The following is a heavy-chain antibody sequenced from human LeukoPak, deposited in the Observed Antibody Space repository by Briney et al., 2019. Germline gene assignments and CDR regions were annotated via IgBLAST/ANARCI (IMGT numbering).Heavy chain of an antibody. CDR3: ARYPLSYSGNWHYYFDY. CDR1: GYTFTSYG. Sequence: ASVTVSCKASGYTFTSYGISWVRQAPGQGLEWMGWISAYNGNTNYAQNLQDRVFMNTDTSTSTAYMELRSLRSDDTAVYYCARYPLSYSGNWHYYFDYWVQGTLVTVSS. D-gene: IGHD6-13*01. J-gene: IGHJ4*02. V-gene: IGHV1-18*04. CDR2: ISAYNGNT.